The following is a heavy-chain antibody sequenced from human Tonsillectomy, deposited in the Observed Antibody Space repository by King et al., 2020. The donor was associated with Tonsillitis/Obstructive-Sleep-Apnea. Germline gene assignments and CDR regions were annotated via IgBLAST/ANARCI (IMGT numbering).Heavy chain of an antibody. CDR1: GFTFSSYA. V-gene: IGHV3-30*01. CDR3: TRDMPSPPTYYYDYYMDV. J-gene: IGHJ6*03. Sequence: VQLVESGGGVVQPGRSLRLSCAASGFTFSSYAMHWVRQAPGKGLEWVAVISYDGSNKYSADSVKGRFTISRDNSKNTLYLQMNSLRAEDTAVYYCTRDMPSPPTYYYDYYMDVWGKGTTVTVSS. D-gene: IGHD2-2*01. CDR2: ISYDGSNK.